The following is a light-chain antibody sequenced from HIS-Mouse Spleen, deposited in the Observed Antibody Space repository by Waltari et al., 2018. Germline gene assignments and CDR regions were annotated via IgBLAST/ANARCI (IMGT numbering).Light chain of an antibody. CDR1: SSAVGGYNY. CDR2: DFS. J-gene: IGLJ2*01. Sequence: QSALTQPASVSGSPGQSIPISCTGTSSAVGGYNYFSLYQQHPGKATKLMIYDFSNRPSGVSNRFSGSKSGNTASLTISGLQAEDEADYYCSSYTSSSFNVVFGGGTKLTVL. CDR3: SSYTSSSFNVV. V-gene: IGLV2-14*03.